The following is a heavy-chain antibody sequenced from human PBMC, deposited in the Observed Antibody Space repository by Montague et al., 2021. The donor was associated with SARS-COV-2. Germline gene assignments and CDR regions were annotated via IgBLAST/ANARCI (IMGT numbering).Heavy chain of an antibody. CDR2: TYYRSKWYN. V-gene: IGHV6-1*01. Sequence: CAISGDSVSINSAAWNWIRQSPSRGLEWLGRTYYRSKWYNDYAVSVKSRITINPDTSKNQFSLQLNSVTPEDTAAYYCARGLWFGELLSLYYYYGMDVWGQGTTVNVAS. J-gene: IGHJ6*02. D-gene: IGHD3-10*01. CDR1: GDSVSINSAA. CDR3: ARGLWFGELLSLYYYYGMDV.